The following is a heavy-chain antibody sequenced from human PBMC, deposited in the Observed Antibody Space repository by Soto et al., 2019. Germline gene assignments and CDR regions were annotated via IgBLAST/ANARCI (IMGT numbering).Heavy chain of an antibody. CDR1: GGSISSGGYS. CDR2: IYHSGST. CDR3: ARSHAPYYYGSGHFDY. J-gene: IGHJ4*02. V-gene: IGHV4-30-2*01. D-gene: IGHD3-10*01. Sequence: PSETLSLTCAVSGGSISSGGYSWSWIRQPPGKGLEWIGYIYHSGSTYYNPSLKSRVTISVDRSKNQFSLKLSSVTAADTAVYYCARSHAPYYYGSGHFDYWGQGTLVTVSS.